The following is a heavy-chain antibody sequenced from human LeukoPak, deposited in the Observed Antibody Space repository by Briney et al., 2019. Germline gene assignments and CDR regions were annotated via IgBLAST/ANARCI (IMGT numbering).Heavy chain of an antibody. D-gene: IGHD4-17*01. CDR1: GFTFSSYA. CDR3: AEVRVPHGDYEDY. J-gene: IGHJ4*02. CDR2: ISGSGGST. V-gene: IGHV3-23*01. Sequence: GGSLRLSCAASGFTFSSYAMSWVRQAPGKGLEWVSAISGSGGSTYYADSVKGRFTISRDNSKNTLYLQMNSLRAEDTAVYYCAEVRVPHGDYEDYWGQGTLVTVSS.